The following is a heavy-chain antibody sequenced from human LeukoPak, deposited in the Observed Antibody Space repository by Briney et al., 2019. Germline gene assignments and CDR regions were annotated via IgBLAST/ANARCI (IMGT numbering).Heavy chain of an antibody. V-gene: IGHV3-74*01. D-gene: IGHD7-27*01. CDR1: GFTFSSHW. CDR3: ARDRSPTNGGFDY. J-gene: IGHJ4*02. Sequence: GGSLRLSCAASGFTFSSHWMHWVRQAPGKGLVWVSRINIDGSDTTYADSVKGRFTIPRDNAKSTLYLQMNSLRVEDTAVYFCARDRSPTNGGFDYWGQGTLVTVSS. CDR2: INIDGSDT.